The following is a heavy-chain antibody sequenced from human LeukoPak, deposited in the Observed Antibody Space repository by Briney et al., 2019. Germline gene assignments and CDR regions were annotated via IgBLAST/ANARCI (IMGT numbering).Heavy chain of an antibody. CDR3: AGGPRIAAADY. CDR1: GYTFTSYG. Sequence: ASVKVSCKASGYTFTSYGISWVRQAPGQGLEWMGWMNPNSGNTGYAQKFQGRVTMTRNTSISTAYMELSSLRSEDTAVYYCAGGPRIAAADYWGQGTLVTVSS. D-gene: IGHD6-13*01. V-gene: IGHV1-8*02. J-gene: IGHJ4*02. CDR2: MNPNSGNT.